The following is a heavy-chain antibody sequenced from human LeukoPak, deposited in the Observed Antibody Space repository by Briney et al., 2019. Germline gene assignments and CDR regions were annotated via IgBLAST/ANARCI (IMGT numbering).Heavy chain of an antibody. CDR2: IYHSGST. Sequence: PSETLSLTCAVSGGSISSSNWWSWVRQPPGKGLEWIGEIYHSGSTNYNPSLKSRVTISVDKSKNQFSLKLSSVTAADTAVYYCARPASLTRELLAFDIWGQGTMVTVSS. V-gene: IGHV4-4*02. CDR1: GGSISSSNW. D-gene: IGHD3-10*01. CDR3: ARPASLTRELLAFDI. J-gene: IGHJ3*02.